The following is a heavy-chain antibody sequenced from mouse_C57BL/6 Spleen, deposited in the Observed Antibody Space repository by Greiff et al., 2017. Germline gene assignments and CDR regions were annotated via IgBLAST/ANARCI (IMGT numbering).Heavy chain of an antibody. V-gene: IGHV1-62-2*01. CDR1: GYTFTEYT. CDR2: FYPGSGSI. D-gene: IGHD3-2*02. CDR3: ARHEVPYSTGYGGFAY. J-gene: IGHJ3*01. Sequence: LVESGAELVKPGASVKLSCKASGYTFTEYTIHWVKQRSGQGLEWIGWFYPGSGSIKYNEKFKDKATLTADKSSSTVYMELSRLTSEDSAVYFCARHEVPYSTGYGGFAYWGQGTLVTVSA.